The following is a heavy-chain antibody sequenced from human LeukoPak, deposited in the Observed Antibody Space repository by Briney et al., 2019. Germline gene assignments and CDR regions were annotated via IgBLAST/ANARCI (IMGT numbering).Heavy chain of an antibody. D-gene: IGHD2-2*01. CDR1: GYTFTGYY. CDR2: INPNSGGT. Sequence: GASVKVSCKASGYTFTGYYMHWVRQAPGQGLEWMGRINPNSGGTNYAQKFQGRVTMTRDTSISTAYMGLSRLRSGATAVYYWARDSGIQLLPKLNYYYYMDVWGKGTTVTVSS. J-gene: IGHJ6*03. CDR3: ARDSGIQLLPKLNYYYYMDV. V-gene: IGHV1-2*06.